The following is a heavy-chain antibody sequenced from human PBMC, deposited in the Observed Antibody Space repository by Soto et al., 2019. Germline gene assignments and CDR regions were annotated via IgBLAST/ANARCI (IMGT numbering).Heavy chain of an antibody. V-gene: IGHV3-33*01. J-gene: IGHJ4*02. CDR1: GFTFSGYG. CDR2: TRHDGSNT. CDR3: ARDGVGATTFFGYFDY. Sequence: QVQLVESGGGVVQPGRSLRLSCAASGFTFSGYGMHWVRQAPGKGLEWVAITRHDGSNTYYADSVRGRFTISRDNSKKTLYLKMDSLIAEDTAVYYCARDGVGATTFFGYFDYWGQGTLVTVSS. D-gene: IGHD1-26*01.